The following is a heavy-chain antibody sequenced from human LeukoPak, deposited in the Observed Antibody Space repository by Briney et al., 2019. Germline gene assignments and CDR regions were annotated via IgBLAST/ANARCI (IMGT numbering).Heavy chain of an antibody. V-gene: IGHV3-23*01. CDR1: GFSFSTYA. CDR2: LRGNGDT. Sequence: GGSLTLSCAASGFSFSTYAMSWVREAPARGLEGVPSLRGNGDTFYADSVKGRFTLSRDDSRNTVYLQMNNLRVEDTAVYYCAKANWISNADAVFWGQGTVVTVSS. J-gene: IGHJ4*02. D-gene: IGHD1-1*01. CDR3: AKANWISNADAVF.